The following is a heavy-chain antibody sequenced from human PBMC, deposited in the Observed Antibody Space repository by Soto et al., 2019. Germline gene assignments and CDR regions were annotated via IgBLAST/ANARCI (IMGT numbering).Heavy chain of an antibody. V-gene: IGHV4-34*12. CDR2: IIHSGSA. J-gene: IGHJ2*01. Sequence: QVQLQQWGAGPLKPSETLSLTCAVYSGSFSGYYWSWIRQSPGKGLEWIGEIIHSGSANYNPSLKSRLTISVDTSKNQFSLKLSSVTVADTAVYYCARGTREGWYFDLWGRGTLVTVSS. CDR1: SGSFSGYY. CDR3: ARGTREGWYFDL.